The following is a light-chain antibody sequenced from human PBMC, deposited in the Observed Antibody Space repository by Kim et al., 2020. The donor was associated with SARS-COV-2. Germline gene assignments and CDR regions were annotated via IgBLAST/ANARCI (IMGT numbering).Light chain of an antibody. Sequence: VSPGEPASLACNASRSVGSTLAWYHRKRGQAPRLLISGASTRATYVPARFSGSGSGTEFTLTINSLQSEDFAVYNCHQYGDWPRTFGQGTKVDVK. J-gene: IGKJ1*01. CDR3: HQYGDWPRT. CDR1: RSVGST. V-gene: IGKV3-15*01. CDR2: GAS.